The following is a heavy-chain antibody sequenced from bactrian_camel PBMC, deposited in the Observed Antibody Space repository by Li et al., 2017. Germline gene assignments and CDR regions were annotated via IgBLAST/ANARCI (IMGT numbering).Heavy chain of an antibody. Sequence: HVQLVESGGGLVQVGGSLRLSCEVSGAFEGTNCIGWFRQYPGKEREGVAAIVTLGGTTYYDDSVNGRFTISKSRRENTLYLQMDSLTPENTATYICAAGSGFCAGGAYFFSPPALLEYWGQGTQVTVS. CDR1: GAFEGTNC. CDR3: AAGSGFCAGGAYFFSPPALLEY. D-gene: IGHD1*01. J-gene: IGHJ4*01. V-gene: IGHV3S54*01. CDR2: IVTLGGTT.